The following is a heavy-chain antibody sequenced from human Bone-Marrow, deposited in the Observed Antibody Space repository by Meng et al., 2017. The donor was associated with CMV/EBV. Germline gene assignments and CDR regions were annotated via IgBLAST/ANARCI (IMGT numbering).Heavy chain of an antibody. D-gene: IGHD1-26*01. CDR1: GFTFSSYS. CDR2: ISSSSSYI. CDR3: ARDRVGSNPDD. Sequence: GESLKISCAASGFTFSSYSMNWVRQAPGKGLEWVSSISSSSSYIYYADSVKGRFTISRDNAKNSLYLQMNSLRAEDTALYYCARDRVGSNPDDWGQGTLVTVSS. V-gene: IGHV3-21*04. J-gene: IGHJ4*02.